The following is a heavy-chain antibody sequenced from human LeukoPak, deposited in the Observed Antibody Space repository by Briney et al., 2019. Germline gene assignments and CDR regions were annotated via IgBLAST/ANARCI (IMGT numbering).Heavy chain of an antibody. J-gene: IGHJ4*02. CDR3: ARGSCSTTSCSQDF. CDR2: ISGSGGTI. D-gene: IGHD2-2*01. V-gene: IGHV3-48*01. Sequence: PGGSLRLSCAGSGFSFSSYRMNWVRQAPGKGLEWLSYISGSGGTIYYADSVKGRFTISRDNTKNSLYLQMTSLRAEDTALYYCARGSCSTTSCSQDFWGQGTLVTVSS. CDR1: GFSFSSYR.